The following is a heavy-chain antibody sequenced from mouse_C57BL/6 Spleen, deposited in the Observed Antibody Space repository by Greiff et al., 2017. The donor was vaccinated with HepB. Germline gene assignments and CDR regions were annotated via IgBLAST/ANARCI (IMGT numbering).Heavy chain of an antibody. CDR1: GYSITSGYY. V-gene: IGHV3-6*01. CDR2: ISYDGSN. CDR3: ARDPGITTPYYFDY. J-gene: IGHJ2*01. D-gene: IGHD2-4*01. Sequence: DVKLQESGPGLVKPSQSLSLTCSVTGYSITSGYYWNWIRQFPGSKLEWMGYISYDGSNNYNPSLKNRISITRDTSKNQFFLKLNSVTTEDTATYYCARDPGITTPYYFDYWGQGTTLTVSS.